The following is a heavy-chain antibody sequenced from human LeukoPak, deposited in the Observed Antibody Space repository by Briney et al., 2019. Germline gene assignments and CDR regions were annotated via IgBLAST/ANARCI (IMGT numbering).Heavy chain of an antibody. Sequence: GGSLRLSCAASGFTFSNYWMHWVRQAPGKGLVWVSCIKSDGSTRYADSVKGRFTISRDNAKNTVSLQMTSLRAEDTGVYYCARAPSEIGGYYPEYFRHWGQGTLVIVSS. D-gene: IGHD3-22*01. CDR3: ARAPSEIGGYYPEYFRH. CDR1: GFTFSNYW. V-gene: IGHV3-74*01. CDR2: IKSDGST. J-gene: IGHJ1*01.